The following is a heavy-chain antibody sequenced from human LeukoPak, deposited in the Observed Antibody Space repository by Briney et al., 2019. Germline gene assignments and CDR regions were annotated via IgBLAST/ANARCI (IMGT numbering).Heavy chain of an antibody. D-gene: IGHD4-23*01. CDR2: IYTGDSDT. J-gene: IGHJ4*02. CDR3: ARHLGYGGGPADY. Sequence: GEALKISCKGSGYSFTSYWIGWVRQMPGKGVEGMGVIYTGDSDTRYSPSFQSQVTISADKSISTAYLQWSSLKASDTAMYYCARHLGYGGGPADYWGQGTLVTVSS. V-gene: IGHV5-51*01. CDR1: GYSFTSYW.